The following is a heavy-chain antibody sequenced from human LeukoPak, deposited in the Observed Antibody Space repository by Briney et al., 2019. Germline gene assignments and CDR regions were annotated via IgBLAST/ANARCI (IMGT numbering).Heavy chain of an antibody. Sequence: GGSLRLSCAASGFTFSSYEMNWVRQAPGKGLEWVSYISSSGSTIHYADSVKGRFTISRDNAKNSLYLQMNSLRAEDTAVYYCARVVITNFDYWGQGTLVTVSS. J-gene: IGHJ4*02. CDR2: ISSSGSTI. CDR3: ARVVITNFDY. V-gene: IGHV3-48*03. CDR1: GFTFSSYE. D-gene: IGHD3-16*01.